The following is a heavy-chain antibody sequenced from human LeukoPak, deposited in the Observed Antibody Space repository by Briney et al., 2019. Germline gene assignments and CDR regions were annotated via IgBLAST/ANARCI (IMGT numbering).Heavy chain of an antibody. CDR3: ARHTDYPDAFDI. CDR1: GGSISSSSCY. J-gene: IGHJ3*02. D-gene: IGHD4-11*01. V-gene: IGHV4-39*01. Sequence: PSETLSLTCTVSGGSISSSSCYWSWIRQPPGKGLEWIGSIYYSGSTYYNPSLKSRVTISVDTSKNQFSLKLSSVTAADTAVYYCARHTDYPDAFDIWGQGTMVTVSS. CDR2: IYYSGST.